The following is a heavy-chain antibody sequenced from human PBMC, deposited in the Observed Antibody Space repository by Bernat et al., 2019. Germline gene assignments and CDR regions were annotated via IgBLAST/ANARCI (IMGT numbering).Heavy chain of an antibody. V-gene: IGHV2-5*02. CDR3: AHRRRSVLLWFGESVTYNWFDP. CDR1: GFSLSTSGVG. Sequence: QITLKESGPTLVKPTQTLTLTCTFSGFSLSTSGVGVGWIRQPPGKALEWLALIYWDDDKRYSPSLKSRLTITKDTSKNQVVLTMTNMDPVDTATYYCAHRRRSVLLWFGESVTYNWFDPWGQGTLVTVSS. D-gene: IGHD3-10*01. J-gene: IGHJ5*02. CDR2: IYWDDDK.